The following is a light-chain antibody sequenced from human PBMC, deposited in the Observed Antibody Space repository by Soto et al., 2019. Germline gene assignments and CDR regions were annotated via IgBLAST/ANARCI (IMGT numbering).Light chain of an antibody. J-gene: IGLJ7*01. CDR1: TSNIGTYYD. V-gene: IGLV1-40*01. CDR3: QSYDRSLSFV. CDR2: GNR. Sequence: QSVLTQPPSVSGAPGQRITISCTGSTSNIGTYYDVHWYQQLPGRAPKLLIYGNRNRPSGVPDRFSGSKSGTSASLVISGLQAEDEADYYCQSYDRSLSFVFGGGTQLTVL.